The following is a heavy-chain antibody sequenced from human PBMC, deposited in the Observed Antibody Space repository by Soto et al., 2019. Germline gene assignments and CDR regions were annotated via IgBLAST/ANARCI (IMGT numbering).Heavy chain of an antibody. V-gene: IGHV3-11*01. CDR2: ISSSGSTI. CDR1: GFTFSDYY. D-gene: IGHD3-22*01. CDR3: ASRIVVVITTDYYYGMDV. J-gene: IGHJ6*02. Sequence: QVQLVESGGGLVKPGGSLRLSCAASGFTFSDYYMSWIRQAPGKGLEWVSYISSSGSTIYYADSVKGRFTISRDNAKNSLYLQMNSLRAEDTAVYYCASRIVVVITTDYYYGMDVWGQGTTVTVSS.